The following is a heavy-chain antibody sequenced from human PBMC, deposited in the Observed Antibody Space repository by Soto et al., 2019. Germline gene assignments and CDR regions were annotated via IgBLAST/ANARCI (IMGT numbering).Heavy chain of an antibody. CDR1: GFTFSSYG. CDR3: ARGLLWFGYYYGMDV. J-gene: IGHJ6*02. Sequence: PGGSLRLSCAASGFTFSSYGMHWVRQAPGKGLEWVAVIWYDGSNKYYADSVKGRFTISRDNSKNTLYLQMNSLRAEDTAVYYCARGLLWFGYYYGMDVWGQGTTVTVSS. V-gene: IGHV3-33*01. D-gene: IGHD3-10*01. CDR2: IWYDGSNK.